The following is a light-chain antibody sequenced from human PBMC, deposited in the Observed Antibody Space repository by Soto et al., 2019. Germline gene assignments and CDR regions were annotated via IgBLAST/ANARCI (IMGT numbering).Light chain of an antibody. J-gene: IGLJ1*01. CDR3: SSYTSSSTYV. CDR1: SSDVGDYNY. Sequence: VLTQPASVSGSPGQSITISCTGTSSDVGDYNYVSRYQQVPGKAPKVMIYEVSNRPSGVSNRFSGSKSGITASLTISGLQAEDEADYYCSSYTSSSTYVFGTGTKVTVL. CDR2: EVS. V-gene: IGLV2-14*01.